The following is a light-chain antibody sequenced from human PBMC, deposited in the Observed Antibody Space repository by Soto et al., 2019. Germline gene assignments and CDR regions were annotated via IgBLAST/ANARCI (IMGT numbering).Light chain of an antibody. Sequence: TQSPSTLSGSVGDRVTITCRASQTVTRSYSAWYQQKPGQAPRLLIYGASTRATGIPARFSGSGSGTDFTLTISRLEPEDFAVYYCQQYGSSPPVTFGQGTKVDIK. CDR1: QTVTRSY. CDR2: GAS. J-gene: IGKJ1*01. V-gene: IGKV3-20*01. CDR3: QQYGSSPPVT.